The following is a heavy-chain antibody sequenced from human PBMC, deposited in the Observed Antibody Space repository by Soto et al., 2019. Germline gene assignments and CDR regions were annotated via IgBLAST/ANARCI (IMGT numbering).Heavy chain of an antibody. D-gene: IGHD6-13*01. CDR3: ARPTTSSSWYWSFDL. CDR1: GGSISSYY. J-gene: IGHJ2*01. Sequence: QVQLQESGPGLVKPSETLSLTCTVSGGSISSYYWSWIRHPPGKGLEWIGYIYYSGSTNYNPSLKRRVTISVDTSKNQFSLKLSSVTAADTAVYYCARPTTSSSWYWSFDLWGRGTLVTVSS. CDR2: IYYSGST. V-gene: IGHV4-59*08.